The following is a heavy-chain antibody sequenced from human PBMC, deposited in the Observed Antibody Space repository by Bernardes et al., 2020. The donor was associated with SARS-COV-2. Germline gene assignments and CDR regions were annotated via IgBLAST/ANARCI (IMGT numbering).Heavy chain of an antibody. CDR3: ATGWAVAGTVVTYYYYYGMDV. J-gene: IGHJ6*02. V-gene: IGHV1-24*01. Sequence: ASVKVSCKVSGYTLTELSMHWVRQAPGKGLEWMGGFDPEDGETIYAQKFQGRVTMTEDTSTDTAYMELSSLRSEDTAVYYCATGWAVAGTVVTYYYYYGMDVWGQGTTVTVSS. CDR1: GYTLTELS. CDR2: FDPEDGET. D-gene: IGHD6-19*01.